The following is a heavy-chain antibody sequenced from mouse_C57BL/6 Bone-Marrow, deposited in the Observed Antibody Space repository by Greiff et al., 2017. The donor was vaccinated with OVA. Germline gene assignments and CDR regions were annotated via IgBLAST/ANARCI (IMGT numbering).Heavy chain of an antibody. J-gene: IGHJ2*01. CDR3: ARDEAHGYFDY. CDR2: ISDGGSYT. V-gene: IGHV5-4*01. Sequence: EVLLVESGGGLVKPGGSLKLSCAASGFTFSSYAMSWVRQTPEKRLEWVATISDGGSYTYYPDNVKGRFTFSRDNTKNNLYLQMSHLKSEDTARYCCARDEAHGYFDYWGQGTTLTVSS. CDR1: GFTFSSYA.